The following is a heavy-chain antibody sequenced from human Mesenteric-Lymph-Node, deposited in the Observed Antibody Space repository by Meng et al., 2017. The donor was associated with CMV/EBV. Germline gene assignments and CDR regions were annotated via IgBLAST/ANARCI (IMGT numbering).Heavy chain of an antibody. Sequence: GGSLRLSCAASGFPVSTNYMSWVRQAPGKGLEWVSVISSGGDTYYTDSVKGRFTISRDTSNNTLYLQMNSLRADDTAVYYCARDASPYSYGSGSYYYYYAMDVWGQGTTVTVSS. D-gene: IGHD3-10*01. J-gene: IGHJ6*02. CDR3: ARDASPYSYGSGSYYYYYAMDV. V-gene: IGHV3-53*01. CDR1: GFPVSTNY. CDR2: ISSGGDT.